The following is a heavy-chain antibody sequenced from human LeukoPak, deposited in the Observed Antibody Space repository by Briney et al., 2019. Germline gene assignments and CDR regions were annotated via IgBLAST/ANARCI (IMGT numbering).Heavy chain of an antibody. V-gene: IGHV1-2*04. J-gene: IGHJ6*02. CDR1: GYTFTGYY. CDR3: ARDNLRSGNGMDV. CDR2: INPNSGGT. D-gene: IGHD3-3*01. Sequence: ASVKVSCKASGYTFTGYYMHWARQAPGQGLEWMGWINPNSGGTNYAQKFQGWVTMTRDTSISTAYMELSRLRSDDTAVYYCARDNLRSGNGMDVWGQGTTVTVSS.